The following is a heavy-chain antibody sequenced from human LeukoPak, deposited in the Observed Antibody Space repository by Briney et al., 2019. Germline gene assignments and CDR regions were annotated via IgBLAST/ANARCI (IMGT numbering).Heavy chain of an antibody. Sequence: LSETLSLTCAVYGGSFSGYYWSWIRQPPGKGLEWIGSIYYSGSTYYNPSLKSRVTISVDTSKNQFSLKLSSVTAADTAVYYCARQKGYCSSTSCYTWFDYWGQGTLVTVSS. D-gene: IGHD2-2*02. CDR1: GGSFSGYY. CDR2: IYYSGST. CDR3: ARQKGYCSSTSCYTWFDY. V-gene: IGHV4-34*01. J-gene: IGHJ4*02.